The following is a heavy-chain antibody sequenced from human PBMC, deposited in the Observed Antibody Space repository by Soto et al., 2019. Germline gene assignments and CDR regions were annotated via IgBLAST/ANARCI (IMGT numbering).Heavy chain of an antibody. V-gene: IGHV4-59*01. CDR1: GGSIISGY. CDR2: ISYSGNT. CDR3: AGLRGYAGSPIDY. D-gene: IGHD2-15*01. Sequence: PETLSLTCTVSGGSIISGYWSWIRQPPGKGLEWIGYISYSGNTNYNPSLKSRVTMSVDTPKDQFSLRLSSVTTADTAVYYCAGLRGYAGSPIDYLGQGTLVTVSS. J-gene: IGHJ4*02.